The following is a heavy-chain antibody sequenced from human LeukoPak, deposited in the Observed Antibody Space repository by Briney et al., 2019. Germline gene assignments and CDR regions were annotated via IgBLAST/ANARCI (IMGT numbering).Heavy chain of an antibody. Sequence: GGSLRLSCAASGFTFNNYWMNWVRQAPGKGPEWVANIKQDGGEEHYVDPVKGRFTISRDNAKNSLYLQMNSLRAEDTAVYYCARAIGQQLESHFDYWGQGTLVTVSS. V-gene: IGHV3-7*01. D-gene: IGHD6-13*01. CDR2: IKQDGGEE. CDR3: ARAIGQQLESHFDY. J-gene: IGHJ4*02. CDR1: GFTFNNYW.